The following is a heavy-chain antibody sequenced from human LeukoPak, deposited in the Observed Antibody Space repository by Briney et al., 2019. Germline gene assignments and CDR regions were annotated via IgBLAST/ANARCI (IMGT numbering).Heavy chain of an antibody. J-gene: IGHJ1*01. D-gene: IGHD4-17*01. V-gene: IGHV3-21*06. Sequence: GGSLRLPCAASGFTFSDYSMNWVRQAPGKGLEWVSSISSRSTYRYYADSVKGRFTISRDNAKNSLCLQMNSLRAEDTAVYYCARDMTTATTCYLQHWGQGTLVTVSS. CDR3: ARDMTTATTCYLQH. CDR2: ISSRSTYR. CDR1: GFTFSDYS.